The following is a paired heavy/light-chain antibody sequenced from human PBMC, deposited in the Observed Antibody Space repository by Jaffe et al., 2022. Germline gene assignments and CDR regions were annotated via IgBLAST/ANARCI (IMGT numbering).Heavy chain of an antibody. CDR2: ISPYSNTT. CDR3: ARDDYFFDI. J-gene: IGHJ4*02. V-gene: IGHV1-18*01. CDR1: GYTFTSYA. Sequence: QVLLVQSGAEVQKPGASVKVSCKASGYTFTSYALSWVRQAPGQGPEWVGWISPYSNTTHSAPKFQGRLTLTTDTSTTTAYMELRSLRVDDTAVYYCARDDYFFDIWGQGTLVTVSS. D-gene: IGHD4-17*01.
Light chain of an antibody. CDR3: LQHNTYPWT. Sequence: DIQMTQSPSSLSASVGDRVTITCRASQAIKNDVGWYQKKPGKAPQRLIYAASSLQSGVPSRFSGSGSGTEFTLTISSLQPEDFASYYCLQHNTYPWTFGQGTTVEIK. V-gene: IGKV1-17*01. J-gene: IGKJ1*01. CDR2: AAS. CDR1: QAIKND.